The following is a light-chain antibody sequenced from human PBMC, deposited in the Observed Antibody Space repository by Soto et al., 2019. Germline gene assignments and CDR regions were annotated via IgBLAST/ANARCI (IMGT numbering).Light chain of an antibody. V-gene: IGKV1-5*03. Sequence: DIQMTQSPSTLSASVGDRVTITCRASQSISTWLAWFQQKPGKAPKLLVYRASSLESGVPSRFSVSGSGTEFTLTISSLQPDDFATYYCQHYNSYSGTFGPGTKVDIK. CDR1: QSISTW. CDR3: QHYNSYSGT. CDR2: RAS. J-gene: IGKJ3*01.